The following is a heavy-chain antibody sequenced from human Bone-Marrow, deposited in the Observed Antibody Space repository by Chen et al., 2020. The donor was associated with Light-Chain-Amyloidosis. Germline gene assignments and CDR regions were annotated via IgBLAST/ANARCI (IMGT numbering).Heavy chain of an antibody. V-gene: IGHV4-34*01. J-gene: IGHJ6*03. CDR1: GGSFSGYY. Sequence: QVQLQQWGAGLKPSETLSLTCAVYGGSFSGYYWSWIRQPPGKGLEWIGEINHSGSTNYNPSLKSRVTISVDTSKNQFSLKLSSVTAADTAVYYCARGTHYDFWSGYYYYYMDVWGKGTTVTVSS. CDR3: ARGTHYDFWSGYYYYYMDV. CDR2: INHSGST. D-gene: IGHD3-3*01.